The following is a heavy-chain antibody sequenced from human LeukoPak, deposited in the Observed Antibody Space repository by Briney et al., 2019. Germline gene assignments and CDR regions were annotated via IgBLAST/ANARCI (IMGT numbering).Heavy chain of an antibody. V-gene: IGHV3-23*01. Sequence: GGSLRLSCATSGFTFNNYNMNWVRQAPGRALEWVSGISDSGVGTKHADSVKGRFTISRDNSKNTLYLQMNSLRAEDTAVYYCAKIGRSYDFWTGYYEEEVDYMDVWGKGTTVTVSS. J-gene: IGHJ6*03. CDR3: AKIGRSYDFWTGYYEEEVDYMDV. CDR2: ISDSGVGT. CDR1: GFTFNNYN. D-gene: IGHD3-3*01.